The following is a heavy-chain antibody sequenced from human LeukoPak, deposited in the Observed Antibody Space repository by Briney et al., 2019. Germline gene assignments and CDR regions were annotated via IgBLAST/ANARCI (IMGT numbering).Heavy chain of an antibody. D-gene: IGHD5-18*01. V-gene: IGHV4-4*07. J-gene: IGHJ6*03. CDR2: IYTSGST. CDR1: GGSISSYY. CDR3: VRAGYIYAISYYYMDV. Sequence: SETLSLTCTVSGGSISSYYWSWIRQPAGKGLEWIGRIYTSGSTNYNPSLKSRVTMSVDTSKNQFSLNLSSVTAADTAVYYCVRAGYIYAISYYYMDVWGKGTTVSISS.